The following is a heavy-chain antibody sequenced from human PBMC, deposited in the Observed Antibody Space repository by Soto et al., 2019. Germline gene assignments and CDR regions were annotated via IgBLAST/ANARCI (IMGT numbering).Heavy chain of an antibody. CDR3: ARDTRGRGYSYGSPGTLDY. CDR1: GYSFTSYW. J-gene: IGHJ4*02. Sequence: GEALKISCKGSGYSFTSYWIGGVRQMPGKGLEWMGIVYPGDSDTRYRPSFQGRVTISADKSISTAYLQWSSLTASDTAMYYCARDTRGRGYSYGSPGTLDYWDQGTLVTVSS. D-gene: IGHD5-18*01. V-gene: IGHV5-51*01. CDR2: VYPGDSDT.